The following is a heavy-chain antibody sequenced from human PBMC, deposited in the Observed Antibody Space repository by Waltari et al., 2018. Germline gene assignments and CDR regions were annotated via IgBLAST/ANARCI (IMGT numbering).Heavy chain of an antibody. CDR1: GYGFDSYW. CDR3: ARRFMTGEGLTLNWLDP. V-gene: IGHV5-51*01. Sequence: VQLVQSGAEVKKPGESLRISCRDSGYGFDSYWIAWVRQRPGKGLEWMGHIYPGDSDTRYNPSSQGQVTISADKSVTTVYLQWSSLKTSDSGIYYCARRFMTGEGLTLNWLDPWGQGTLVTVSS. CDR2: IYPGDSDT. D-gene: IGHD3-16*01. J-gene: IGHJ5*02.